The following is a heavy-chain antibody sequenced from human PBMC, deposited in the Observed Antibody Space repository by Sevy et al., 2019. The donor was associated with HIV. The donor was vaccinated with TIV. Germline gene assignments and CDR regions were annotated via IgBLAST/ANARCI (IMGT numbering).Heavy chain of an antibody. V-gene: IGHV3-7*01. D-gene: IGHD6-13*01. CDR1: GFTLNSYW. J-gene: IGHJ4*02. CDR2: IKQDGSVK. CDR3: VRAIASDASL. Sequence: GGSLRLSCAASGFTLNSYWMSWVRQAPGKGLEWVANIKQDGSVKYYVDSVKGRFTISIDNARNLVYLQMSSLTAEDSALYYCVRAIASDASLWGQGTLVTVSS.